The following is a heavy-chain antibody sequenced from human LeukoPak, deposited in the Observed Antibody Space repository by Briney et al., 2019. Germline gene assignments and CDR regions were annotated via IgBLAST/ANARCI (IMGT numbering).Heavy chain of an antibody. CDR2: IRYDGSNK. D-gene: IGHD2-2*02. V-gene: IGHV3-30*02. CDR1: GFTFSSYG. CDR3: AKMGDIVVVPAAILEGDDDY. Sequence: GGSLRLSCAASGFTFSSYGMHWVRQAPGKGLEWVAFIRYDGSNKYYADSVKGRFTISRDNSKNTLYLQMNSLRAEDTVVYYCAKMGDIVVVPAAILEGDDDYWGQGTLVTVSS. J-gene: IGHJ4*02.